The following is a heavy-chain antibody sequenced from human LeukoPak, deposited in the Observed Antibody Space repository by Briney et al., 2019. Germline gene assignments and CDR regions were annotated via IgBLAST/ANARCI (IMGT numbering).Heavy chain of an antibody. D-gene: IGHD6-13*01. CDR3: ARAASSSSWYSGAAFDI. CDR2: IYYSGST. V-gene: IGHV4-59*01. CDR1: GGSISSYY. J-gene: IGHJ3*02. Sequence: SGTLALTCTVSGGSISSYYWSWIRQPPGKGLEWIGYIYYSGSTNYNPSLKSRVTISVDTSKNQFSLKLSSVTAAHTAVYYCARAASSSSWYSGAAFDIWGQGTMVTVSS.